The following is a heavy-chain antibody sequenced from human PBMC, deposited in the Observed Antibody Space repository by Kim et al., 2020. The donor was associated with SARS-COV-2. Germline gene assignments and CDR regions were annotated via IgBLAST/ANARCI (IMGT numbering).Heavy chain of an antibody. CDR1: GYTFTSYA. CDR3: ASDPCVGTACYYGMDV. Sequence: ASVKVSCKASGYTFTSYAMHWVRQAPGQRLEWMGWINAGNGNTKYSQKFQGRVTITRDTSASTAYMELSSLRSEDTAVYYCASDPCVGTACYYGMDVWGQGTTVTVSS. V-gene: IGHV1-3*01. D-gene: IGHD2-21*01. CDR2: INAGNGNT. J-gene: IGHJ6*02.